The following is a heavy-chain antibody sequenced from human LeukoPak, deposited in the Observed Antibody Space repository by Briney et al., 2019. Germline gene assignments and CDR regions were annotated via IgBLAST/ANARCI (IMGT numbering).Heavy chain of an antibody. CDR1: GFTVSNNY. CDR2: IYSGGST. Sequence: GGSLRLSCAASGFTVSNNYMSWVRQAPGKGLEWVSVIYSGGSTYYADSVKGRFTISRDNSKNTLYLQMNSLRAEDTAVYYCAKDSSIWYYGSGSSVDYWGQGTLVTVSS. V-gene: IGHV3-66*01. CDR3: AKDSSIWYYGSGSSVDY. D-gene: IGHD3-10*01. J-gene: IGHJ4*02.